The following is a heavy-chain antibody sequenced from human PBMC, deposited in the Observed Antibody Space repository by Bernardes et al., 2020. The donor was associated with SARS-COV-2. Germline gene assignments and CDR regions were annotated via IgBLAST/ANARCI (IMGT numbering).Heavy chain of an antibody. CDR3: VRWGVGGPPEKDS. CDR2: IYHSGGS. D-gene: IGHD3-16*01. Sequence: SETLSLTCAVSGVSISSNNWWSCVLQPPGKGLEWIGEIYHSGGSNYNPSLKSRVSISIGKSTNQFSLKVNSVTAADTAVYYCVRWGVGGPPEKDSWGQGTLVTVSS. V-gene: IGHV4-4*02. J-gene: IGHJ4*02. CDR1: GVSISSNNW.